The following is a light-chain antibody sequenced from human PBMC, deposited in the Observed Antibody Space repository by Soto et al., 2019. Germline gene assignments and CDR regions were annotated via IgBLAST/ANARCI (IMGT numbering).Light chain of an antibody. J-gene: IGLJ1*01. CDR1: SSDVGGYNY. CDR3: SSYTSSSLV. V-gene: IGLV2-14*01. CDR2: DVS. Sequence: QSVLTQPASVSGSPGQSITISCTGTSSDVGGYNYVPWYQQHPGKAPKLMIYDVSNRPSGVSNRFSGSKSGNTASLTISGLQVEDEADYYCSSYTSSSLVFGTGTKVPV.